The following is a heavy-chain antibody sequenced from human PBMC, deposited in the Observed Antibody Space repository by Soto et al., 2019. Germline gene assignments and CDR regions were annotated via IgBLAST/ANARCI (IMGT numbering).Heavy chain of an antibody. D-gene: IGHD2-15*01. CDR2: ISSSSSTI. CDR3: ARGAPHPPRGYCSGGSCYSNFDY. Sequence: EVQLVESGGGLVQPGGSLRLSCAASGFTFSSYSMNWVRQAPGKGLEWVSYISSSSSTIYYADSVKGRFTISRDNAKNSLYLQMNSLRDEDTAVYYCARGAPHPPRGYCSGGSCYSNFDYWGQGTLVTVSS. V-gene: IGHV3-48*02. CDR1: GFTFSSYS. J-gene: IGHJ4*02.